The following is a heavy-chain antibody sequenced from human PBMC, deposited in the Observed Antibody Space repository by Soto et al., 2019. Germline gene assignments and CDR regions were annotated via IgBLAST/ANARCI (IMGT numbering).Heavy chain of an antibody. D-gene: IGHD1-26*01. J-gene: IGHJ4*02. V-gene: IGHV3-23*01. CDR2: ISGNGGST. CDR3: AKTPGKVGATSSFDF. Sequence: GGSLRLSCAASGFTFSSYWMSWVRQAPGKGLEWASGISGNGGSTYYADSVKGRFTISRDTSKNTLYLQMDSLGAEDTAIYYCAKTPGKVGATSSFDFWGQGTLVTVSS. CDR1: GFTFSSYW.